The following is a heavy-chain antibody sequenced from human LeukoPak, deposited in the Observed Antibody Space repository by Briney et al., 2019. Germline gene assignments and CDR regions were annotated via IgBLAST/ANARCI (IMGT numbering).Heavy chain of an antibody. CDR3: ARAPKWELLLGPSYYFDY. V-gene: IGHV4-39*07. Sequence: SDSLNLPCNVSGYTITSICYHWVRLRQPPGNELKGIFGLYYSGSTYYNPSLKSRVTISVDTSKNQFSLKLSSVTAADTAVYYCARAPKWELLLGPSYYFDYWGQGTLVTVSS. J-gene: IGHJ4*02. CDR1: GYTITSICYH. CDR2: LYYSGST. D-gene: IGHD1-26*01.